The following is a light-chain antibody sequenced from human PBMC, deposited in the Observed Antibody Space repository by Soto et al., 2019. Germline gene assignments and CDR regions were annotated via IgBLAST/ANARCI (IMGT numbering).Light chain of an antibody. V-gene: IGKV1-39*01. CDR2: AAS. CDR3: QQSYSTPLT. J-gene: IGKJ4*01. Sequence: DIQMTQSPSSLSASVGDRITITCRASQSISTSLNWYQQKPGEPPKLLIYAASTLQSGVPSRFTGSGSGTDFTLTISSLQPEDFATYYCQQSYSTPLTFGGGTKVEIK. CDR1: QSISTS.